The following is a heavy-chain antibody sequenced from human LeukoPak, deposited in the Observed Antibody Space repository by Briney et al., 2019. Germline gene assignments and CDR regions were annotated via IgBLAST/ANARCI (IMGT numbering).Heavy chain of an antibody. J-gene: IGHJ6*04. D-gene: IGHD3-22*01. CDR1: GFNFGDYA. CDR2: IRSKVYGGTT. CDR3: TRDSLPHYYDSRGSF. Sequence: GGSLRLSCTTSGFNFGDYAMSWVRQAPGKGLEWIGFIRSKVYGGTTEYAASVNGRFTISRDDFKSIAYLQMNSLKTEDTAVYYCTRDSLPHYYDSRGSFWGKGTTVTVSS. V-gene: IGHV3-49*04.